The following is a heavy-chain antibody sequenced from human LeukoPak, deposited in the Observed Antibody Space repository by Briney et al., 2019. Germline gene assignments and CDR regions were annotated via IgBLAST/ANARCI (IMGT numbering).Heavy chain of an antibody. V-gene: IGHV4-34*01. D-gene: IGHD3-22*01. CDR1: GGSFSGYY. CDR3: ARSRTYYYDSSGYPHFDY. CDR2: INRSGST. J-gene: IGHJ4*02. Sequence: PSETLSLTCAVYGGSFSGYYWSWIRQPPGKGLEWIGEINRSGSTNYNPSLKSRVTISVDTSKNQSSLKLSSVTAADTVVYYCARSRTYYYDSSGYPHFDYWGQGTLVTVSS.